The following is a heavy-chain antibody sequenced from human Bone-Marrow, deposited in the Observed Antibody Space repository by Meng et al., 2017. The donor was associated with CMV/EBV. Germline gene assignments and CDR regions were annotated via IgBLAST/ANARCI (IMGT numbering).Heavy chain of an antibody. Sequence: GESLKISCAASGFTFSSHWMHWVRQAPGKGLVCVSHINADGSSTSYADSVKGRFTISRDNAKNTLYLQMNSLRAEDTAVYYCAREVVRWFDIWGQGPLVTGSS. CDR3: AREVVRWFDI. J-gene: IGHJ5*02. D-gene: IGHD6-6*01. CDR2: INADGSST. V-gene: IGHV3-74*01. CDR1: GFTFSSHW.